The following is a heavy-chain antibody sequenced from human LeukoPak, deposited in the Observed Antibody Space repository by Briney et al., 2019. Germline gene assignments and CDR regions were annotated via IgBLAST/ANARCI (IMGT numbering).Heavy chain of an antibody. D-gene: IGHD6-13*01. Sequence: PGGSLRLSCAASGLSFSSYAFAWVRQAPGKGLEWVAAVSGGGGGSHFADSVKGRFTISRDNSKNTLYLQMNSLRAEDTAVYYCAKDLGAGGIAAAGTGYWGQGTLVTVSS. CDR1: GLSFSSYA. J-gene: IGHJ4*02. CDR2: VSGGGGGS. V-gene: IGHV3-23*01. CDR3: AKDLGAGGIAAAGTGY.